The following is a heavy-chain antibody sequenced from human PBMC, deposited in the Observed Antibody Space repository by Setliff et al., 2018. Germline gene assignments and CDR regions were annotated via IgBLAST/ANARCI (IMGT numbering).Heavy chain of an antibody. J-gene: IGHJ6*02. V-gene: IGHV3-48*04. CDR1: GFTFSTYA. Sequence: PGGSLRLSCAASGFTFSTYAMNWVRQAPGKGLEWVSYISSSSDTIHYADSVKGRFTISRDNAKNSLYLQMNSLRVEDTAVYYWARYGIRGYGDYGGGGMDVWGQGTTVTVSS. D-gene: IGHD4-17*01. CDR3: ARYGIRGYGDYGGGGMDV. CDR2: ISSSSDTI.